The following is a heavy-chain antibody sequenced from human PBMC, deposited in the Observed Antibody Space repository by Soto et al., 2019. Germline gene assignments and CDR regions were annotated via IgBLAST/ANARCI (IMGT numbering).Heavy chain of an antibody. CDR3: ARSYLRRVGFDY. Sequence: PSETLSLTCTVSGGSISSSSYYWGWIRQPPGKGLEWIGSIYYSGSTYYNPSLKSRVTISVDTSKNQFSLKLSSVTAADTAVYYCARSYLRRVGFDYWGQGTLVTVSS. CDR2: IYYSGST. CDR1: GGSISSSSYY. D-gene: IGHD1-26*01. V-gene: IGHV4-39*01. J-gene: IGHJ4*02.